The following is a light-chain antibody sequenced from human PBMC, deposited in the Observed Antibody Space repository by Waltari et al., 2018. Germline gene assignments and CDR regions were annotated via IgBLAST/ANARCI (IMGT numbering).Light chain of an antibody. Sequence: EIVLTQSPGTLSLSPGERATLSCRASRSISNSYLAWYQQKPGQAPRLLIYGASRMATGIPDRFSGSGSGTDFTLTISRLEAEDFAVYYCQQYGSSPPYSFGQGTELEIK. J-gene: IGKJ2*03. CDR2: GAS. CDR1: RSISNSY. V-gene: IGKV3-20*01. CDR3: QQYGSSPPYS.